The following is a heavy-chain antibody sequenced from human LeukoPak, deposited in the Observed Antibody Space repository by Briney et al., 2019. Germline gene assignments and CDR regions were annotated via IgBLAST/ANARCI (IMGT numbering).Heavy chain of an antibody. CDR3: ARHRAEMATITDDAFDI. Sequence: SETLSLTCTVSGGHIDSFFWNWIRQPPGKGLEWIGYIDNSGSTKYNPSLKSRITMSRDTSKNQLSLRLSSVTAADTAVFYCARHRAEMATITDDAFDIWGQGTMVTVSS. CDR1: GGHIDSFF. CDR2: IDNSGST. V-gene: IGHV4-59*08. J-gene: IGHJ3*02. D-gene: IGHD5-24*01.